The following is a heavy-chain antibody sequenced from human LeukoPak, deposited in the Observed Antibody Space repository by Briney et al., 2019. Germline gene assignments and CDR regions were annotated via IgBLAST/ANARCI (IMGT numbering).Heavy chain of an antibody. CDR2: IKKDGSEK. D-gene: IGHD5-24*01. CDR1: GFTFSSHS. Sequence: GGSLRLSCAASGFTFSSHSMNWVRRAPGKGLEWVANIKKDGSEKYYVDSVKGRFTISRDNAKNSLYLQMNSLRAEDTAVYYCARATRLDAFDIWGQGTMVTVSS. J-gene: IGHJ3*02. CDR3: ARATRLDAFDI. V-gene: IGHV3-7*01.